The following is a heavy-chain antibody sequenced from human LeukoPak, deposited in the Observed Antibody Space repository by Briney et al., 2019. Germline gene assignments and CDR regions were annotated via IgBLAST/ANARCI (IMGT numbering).Heavy chain of an antibody. D-gene: IGHD2-15*01. CDR2: IRSKAYRGTT. CDR1: AFTFGDYA. CDR3: TRVFAVGATPFDY. J-gene: IGHJ4*02. Sequence: GGSLRLSCTASAFTFGDYAMSWVCQAPGKGLEWVGFIRSKAYRGTTEYAASVKGRFTISRDDSKSIAYLQMSSLKTDDTAVYYCTRVFAVGATPFDYWGQGTLVTVSS. V-gene: IGHV3-49*04.